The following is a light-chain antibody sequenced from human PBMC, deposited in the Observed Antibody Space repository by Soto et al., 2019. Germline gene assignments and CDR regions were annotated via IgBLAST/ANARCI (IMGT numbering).Light chain of an antibody. CDR3: QYYGNSHPIT. J-gene: IGKJ5*01. CDR2: GAS. Sequence: EIVFTQSPGTLSLSPGESATLSCRASQSLSSNTYLAWYQQRPGQAPRLLVYGASRAYGIPDTFSGSGSGTDFTLTISRLEPEDFAVYYCQYYGNSHPITFGQGTRLEIK. CDR1: QSLSSNTY. V-gene: IGKV3-20*01.